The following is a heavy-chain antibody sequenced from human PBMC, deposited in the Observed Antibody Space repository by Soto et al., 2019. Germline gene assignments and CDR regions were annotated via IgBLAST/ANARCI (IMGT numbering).Heavy chain of an antibody. J-gene: IGHJ4*02. V-gene: IGHV3-23*01. CDR3: AKGGPKGIITGYFDY. Sequence: GGSLRLSCAASGLTFSSYVMTWVRKAPGKGLEWVSAISGSGGSTYYADSVKGRFTISRDNSKNTLYLQMNSLRAEDTAVYYCAKGGPKGIITGYFDYWGQGTLVTVSS. CDR2: ISGSGGST. CDR1: GLTFSSYV. D-gene: IGHD1-20*01.